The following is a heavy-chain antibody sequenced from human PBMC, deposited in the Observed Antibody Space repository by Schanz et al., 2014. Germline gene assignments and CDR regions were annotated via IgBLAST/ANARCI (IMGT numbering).Heavy chain of an antibody. V-gene: IGHV3-30*03. J-gene: IGHJ4*02. CDR2: ISYDGSDK. Sequence: QVQLVESGGGVVQPGRSLRLSCATSGLNFDYYGMNWVRQAPGKGLEWLAVISYDGSDKFHADSVKGRFTISRDNSKNTLYLQMNSLRVEDTAVYYCARDGVDAAAGGNYWGQGTLVTVSS. D-gene: IGHD6-13*01. CDR3: ARDGVDAAAGGNY. CDR1: GLNFDYYG.